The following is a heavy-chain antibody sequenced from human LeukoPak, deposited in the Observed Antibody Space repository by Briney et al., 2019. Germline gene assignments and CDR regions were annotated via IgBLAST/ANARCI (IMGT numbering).Heavy chain of an antibody. J-gene: IGHJ3*02. CDR1: GYSFTSYW. CDR3: ARQDAEVVPAAMGAPGAFDI. Sequence: GESLKISCKGSGYSFTSYWIGWVRQMPGKGLEWMGIIYPGDSDTRYSPSFQGQVTISADKSISTAYLQWSSLKASDTAMYYCARQDAEVVPAAMGAPGAFDIWGQGTMVTVSS. V-gene: IGHV5-51*01. D-gene: IGHD2-2*01. CDR2: IYPGDSDT.